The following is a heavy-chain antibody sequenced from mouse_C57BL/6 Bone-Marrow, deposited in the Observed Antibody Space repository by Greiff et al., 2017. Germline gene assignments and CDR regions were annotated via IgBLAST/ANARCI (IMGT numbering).Heavy chain of an antibody. CDR2: IDPETGGT. D-gene: IGHD1-1*01. CDR3: TRWYYGSLFAY. J-gene: IGHJ3*01. V-gene: IGHV1-15*01. CDR1: GYTFTDYE. Sequence: VKLQQSGAELVRPGASVTLSCKASGYTFTDYEMHWVKQTPVHGLEWIGAIDPETGGTAYNQKFKGKAILTADKSSSTAYLELRSLTSEDSAVYYCTRWYYGSLFAYWGQGTLVTVSA.